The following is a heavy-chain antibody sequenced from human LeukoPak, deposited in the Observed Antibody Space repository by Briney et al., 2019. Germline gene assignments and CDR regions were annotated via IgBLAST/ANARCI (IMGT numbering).Heavy chain of an antibody. CDR1: GYTFTSYY. Sequence: ASVKVSCKTSGYTFTSYYISWVRQAPGQGLEWTAWISAYNGNTKYAQKFQGRVTMTTDTSTSTAYMELRSLRSDDTAVYYCARDPLRFGELLGYFDYWGQGTLVTVSS. V-gene: IGHV1-18*01. CDR3: ARDPLRFGELLGYFDY. D-gene: IGHD3-10*01. CDR2: ISAYNGNT. J-gene: IGHJ4*02.